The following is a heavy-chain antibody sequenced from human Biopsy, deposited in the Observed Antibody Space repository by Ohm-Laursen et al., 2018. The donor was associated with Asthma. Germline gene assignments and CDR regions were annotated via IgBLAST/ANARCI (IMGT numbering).Heavy chain of an antibody. CDR2: MSYDGSIK. D-gene: IGHD3-10*01. CDR1: GITFSSYG. J-gene: IGHJ4*02. CDR3: ARGLDYSGRSGFDY. V-gene: IGHV3-33*05. Sequence: SSLRLSCAASGITFSSYGMDWVRQAPGKGLEWVALMSYDGSIKDYADSVKGRFTISRDNSMNTLYLHMNSLRVEDTAVYYCARGLDYSGRSGFDYWGQGTLVTVSS.